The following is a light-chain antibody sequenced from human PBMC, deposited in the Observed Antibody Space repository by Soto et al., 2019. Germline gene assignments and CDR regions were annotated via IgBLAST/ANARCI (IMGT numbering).Light chain of an antibody. Sequence: EIVLTQSPGTLSLSPRERATLSCRASQSVSNSYLAWYQQKPGQAPRLLIYGASNRATGILDCFSGSGSGTDFTLTICRLEPDDFAVYYCQQYGSSPWAFGQGTKVDIK. CDR1: QSVSNSY. V-gene: IGKV3-20*01. J-gene: IGKJ1*01. CDR2: GAS. CDR3: QQYGSSPWA.